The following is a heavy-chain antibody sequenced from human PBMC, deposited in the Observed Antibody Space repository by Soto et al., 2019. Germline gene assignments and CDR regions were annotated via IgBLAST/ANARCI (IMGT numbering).Heavy chain of an antibody. V-gene: IGHV1-3*01. CDR2: INAGNGDT. D-gene: IGHD6-19*01. CDR1: GYTFTYNA. J-gene: IGHJ4*02. CDR3: ARLPRIGVAVYDF. Sequence: QVQLVQSWSEVKKPGASVRVTCKASGYTFTYNAIHWVRQAPGQRLEWMGWINAGNGDTKYSQKFQGRVTITTDTSASTAYMELSSLRSEDTAVYFCARLPRIGVAVYDFWGQGTLVTVSS.